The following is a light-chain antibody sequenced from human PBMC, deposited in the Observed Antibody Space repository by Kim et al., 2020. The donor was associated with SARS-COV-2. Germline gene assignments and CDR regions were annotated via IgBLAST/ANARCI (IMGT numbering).Light chain of an antibody. CDR1: SGSVASNY. V-gene: IGLV6-57*01. CDR2: EDK. Sequence: KTVTISCTRSSGSVASNYVQWYQQRPGSSPTTVIYEDKQRHSGVPDRFSGSIDSSSNSASLTISGLKTEDEADYYCQSYDSSNHGVFGGGTQLTVL. CDR3: QSYDSSNHGV. J-gene: IGLJ2*01.